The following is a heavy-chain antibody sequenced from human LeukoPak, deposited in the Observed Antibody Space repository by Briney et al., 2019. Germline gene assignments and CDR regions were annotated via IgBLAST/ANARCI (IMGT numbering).Heavy chain of an antibody. Sequence: ASVKVSCKASGYTFTSYGISWVRQAPGQGLEWMGWINTNTGNPTYAQGFTGRFVFSLDTSVSTAYLQISSLKAEDTAVYYCAGDHIVVVPAAITHLDDAFDIWGQGTMVTVSS. CDR1: GYTFTSYG. CDR3: AGDHIVVVPAAITHLDDAFDI. J-gene: IGHJ3*02. V-gene: IGHV7-4-1*02. D-gene: IGHD2-2*02. CDR2: INTNTGNP.